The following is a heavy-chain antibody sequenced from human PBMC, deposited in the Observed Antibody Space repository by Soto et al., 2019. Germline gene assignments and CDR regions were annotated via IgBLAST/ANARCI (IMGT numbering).Heavy chain of an antibody. Sequence: GASVKVSCKASGGTFSSYAISWVRQAPGQGLEWMGGIIPIFGTANYAQKFQGRVTITADESTSTAYMELSSLRSEDTAVYYCAREDRQLISPAFXYWGQGTLVXVSS. CDR2: IIPIFGTA. J-gene: IGHJ4*02. D-gene: IGHD5-18*01. V-gene: IGHV1-69*13. CDR1: GGTFSSYA. CDR3: AREDRQLISPAFXY.